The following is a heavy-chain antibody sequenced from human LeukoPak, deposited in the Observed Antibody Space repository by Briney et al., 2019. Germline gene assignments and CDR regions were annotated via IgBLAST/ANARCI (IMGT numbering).Heavy chain of an antibody. CDR3: ARDKSFITMVRGPDY. J-gene: IGHJ4*02. V-gene: IGHV3-21*01. CDR1: GFTFSSYS. Sequence: GGSLRLSCAASGFTFSSYSMNWVRQAPGKGLEWVSSISSSSSYIYYADSVKGRFTISRDNAKNSLYLQMNSLRAEDTAVYYCARDKSFITMVRGPDYWGQGTLVTVSS. CDR2: ISSSSSYI. D-gene: IGHD3-10*01.